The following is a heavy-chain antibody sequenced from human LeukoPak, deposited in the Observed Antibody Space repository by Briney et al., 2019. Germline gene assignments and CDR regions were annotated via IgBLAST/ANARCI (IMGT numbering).Heavy chain of an antibody. V-gene: IGHV3-21*01. CDR3: ARVDSSGRYHNDY. Sequence: GGSLRLSCAASGFSFSDYSMDWVRQAPGKGLEWVSSIISSTTYTYYADSVKGRFTISRDNAKNSLYLQMNSLRPEDTAVYYCARVDSSGRYHNDYWGQGTLVTVSS. CDR2: IISSTTYT. CDR1: GFSFSDYS. J-gene: IGHJ4*02. D-gene: IGHD6-19*01.